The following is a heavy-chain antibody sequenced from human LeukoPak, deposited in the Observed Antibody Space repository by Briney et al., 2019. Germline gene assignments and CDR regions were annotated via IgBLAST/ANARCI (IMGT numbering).Heavy chain of an antibody. Sequence: PSETLSLTCTVSGXSIRGYFWSWIRQPPGKGLEWIGHIYSSGSTTYTPSLQGRVTISLDTSKNQFSLKLSSVTAADTAVYYCARLLSDYFDHWGQGTLVTVSS. CDR2: IYSSGST. V-gene: IGHV4-59*08. CDR3: ARLLSDYFDH. J-gene: IGHJ4*02. CDR1: GXSIRGYF. D-gene: IGHD3-10*01.